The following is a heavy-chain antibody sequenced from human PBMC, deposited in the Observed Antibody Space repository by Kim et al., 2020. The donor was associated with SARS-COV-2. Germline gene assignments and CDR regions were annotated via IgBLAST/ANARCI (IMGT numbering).Heavy chain of an antibody. J-gene: IGHJ4*02. CDR1: GGTFSSYS. V-gene: IGHV1-69*13. Sequence: SVKVSCKASGGTFSSYSISWVRQAPGQGLEWMGGIFPIFGTANFAQKFQGRVTITADESTSTAYMELSSLRSEDTAVYYCSREGDGRYCSSTSCYGWGGTDYWGQGTLVTVSS. D-gene: IGHD2-2*01. CDR3: SREGDGRYCSSTSCYGWGGTDY. CDR2: IFPIFGTA.